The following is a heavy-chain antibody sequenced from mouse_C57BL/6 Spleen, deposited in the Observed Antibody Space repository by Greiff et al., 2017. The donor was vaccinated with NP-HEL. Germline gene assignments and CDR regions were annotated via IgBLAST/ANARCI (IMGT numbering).Heavy chain of an antibody. J-gene: IGHJ4*01. V-gene: IGHV1-64*01. CDR2: IHPNGGST. D-gene: IGHD1-3*01. CDR3: ARAYYDRSRASGRDY. CDR1: GYTFTSYW. Sequence: QVQLQQPGAELVKPGASVKLSCKASGYTFTSYWMHWVKQRPGQGLEWIGLIHPNGGSTNYNEKFKGKATLTVDKSSSTAYMQLSSLTSRDSAVEDSARAYYDRSRASGRDYWGQGTSVTVSS.